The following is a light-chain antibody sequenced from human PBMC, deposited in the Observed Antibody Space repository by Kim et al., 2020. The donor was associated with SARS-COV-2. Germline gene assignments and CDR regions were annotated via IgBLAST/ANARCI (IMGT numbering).Light chain of an antibody. CDR2: DVS. V-gene: IGLV2-14*03. CDR1: SSEVGGYNY. J-gene: IGLJ2*01. Sequence: GQSITISCTGTSSEVGGYNYVSWYQQHPGKAPKLMIYDVSNRPSGVSNRFSGSKSGNTASLTISGLQPEDEADYFCSSYTTSTTRVFGGGTQLTVL. CDR3: SSYTTSTTRV.